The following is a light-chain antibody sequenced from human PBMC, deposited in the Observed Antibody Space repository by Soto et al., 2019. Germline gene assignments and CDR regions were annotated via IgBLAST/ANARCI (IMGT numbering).Light chain of an antibody. Sequence: DIQITQSPSSLSASVGDKVTITCRASQNVASYLNWYQQKLGTAPKVLIYATSTLKTGVPSRFSGSGSGTEFILTITSLQPEDFATYYCQQTYNTPLTFGGGTRWIS. CDR3: QQTYNTPLT. J-gene: IGKJ4*01. V-gene: IGKV1-39*01. CDR1: QNVASY. CDR2: ATS.